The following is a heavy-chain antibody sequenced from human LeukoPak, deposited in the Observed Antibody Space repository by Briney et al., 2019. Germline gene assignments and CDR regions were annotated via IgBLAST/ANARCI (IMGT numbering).Heavy chain of an antibody. CDR2: IWYDGTNE. Sequence: GGSLRLSCAASGFTFSSYGMHWVRQAPHKGLEWVAVIWYDGTNEYYGDSVKGRFTISRDNSKNTLYLQMNSLRAEDTAVYYCARAYDSGGYLLGGYWGQGSLVTVSS. CDR3: ARAYDSGGYLLGGY. J-gene: IGHJ4*02. V-gene: IGHV3-33*01. CDR1: GFTFSSYG. D-gene: IGHD3-22*01.